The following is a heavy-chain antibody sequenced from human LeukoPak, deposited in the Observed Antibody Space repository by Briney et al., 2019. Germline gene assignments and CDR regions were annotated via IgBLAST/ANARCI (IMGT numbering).Heavy chain of an antibody. CDR1: GDSISYYY. CDR3: ARVRGYSYDSSDFDY. Sequence: PSETLSLTCTVSGDSISYYYWSWIRQPPGKGLEWIGKIYYSGNTNYNPSLKSRVTISVDTSKNQFSLKLSSVTAADTAVYYCARVRGYSYDSSDFDYWGQGTLVTVSA. CDR2: IYYSGNT. V-gene: IGHV4-59*01. D-gene: IGHD5-18*01. J-gene: IGHJ4*02.